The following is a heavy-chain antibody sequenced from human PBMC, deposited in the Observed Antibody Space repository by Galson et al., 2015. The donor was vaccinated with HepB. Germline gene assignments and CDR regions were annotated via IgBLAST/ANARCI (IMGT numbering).Heavy chain of an antibody. CDR2: ISYVVNDV. V-gene: IGHV3-30*18. CDR1: GFTFSDYG. Sequence: SLRLSCAASGFTFSDYGMHWVRQAPGKGLEWVAAISYVVNDVYYVDSVKGRFTIFRDNSENTLYLQMNSLRDEDTAVYFCAKGLRGTRSFDSWGQGTLVTVSS. J-gene: IGHJ4*02. CDR3: AKGLRGTRSFDS. D-gene: IGHD5/OR15-5a*01.